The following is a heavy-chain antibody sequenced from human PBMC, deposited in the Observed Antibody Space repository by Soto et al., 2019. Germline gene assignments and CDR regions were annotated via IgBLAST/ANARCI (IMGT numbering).Heavy chain of an antibody. CDR1: GYTFKRYG. V-gene: IGHV1-18*04. Sequence: QGQLVQSGAEVKKPGASVKVSCKASGYTFKRYGISWVRQAPGQSPEWMGWISTYNGRTSYARKLQGRVTMTTDTSTTTAFMELRSLRSDDTAVYYCARDEEYDTGPLPLHYWVQGTLVTVSS. J-gene: IGHJ4*02. D-gene: IGHD6-6*01. CDR3: ARDEEYDTGPLPLHY. CDR2: ISTYNGRT.